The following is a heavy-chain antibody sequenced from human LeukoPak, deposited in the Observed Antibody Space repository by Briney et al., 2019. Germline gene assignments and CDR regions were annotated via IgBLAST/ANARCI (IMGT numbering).Heavy chain of an antibody. J-gene: IGHJ5*02. V-gene: IGHV4-59*01. CDR3: ARDNPVTAIQGWFDP. D-gene: IGHD2-21*02. CDR2: IYYSGST. Sequence: SETLSLTCTVSGGSISSYYWSWIRQPPGKGLEWIGYIYYSGSTNYNPSLKSRVTISVDTSKNQFSLKLSSVTAADTAVYYCARDNPVTAIQGWFDPWGQGTLVTVSS. CDR1: GGSISSYY.